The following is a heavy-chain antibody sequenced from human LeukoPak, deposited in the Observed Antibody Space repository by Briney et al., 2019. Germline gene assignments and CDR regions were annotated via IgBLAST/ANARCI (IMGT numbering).Heavy chain of an antibody. Sequence: ASLKVSCKASGYTFTGYYMHWVRQAPGQGLEWMGWINPNSGGANYAQKFQGRVTMTRDTSISTAYLELSRLRSDDTAVYYCARRYDFWSGYYKGYYYYMDVWGKGTTVTVSS. CDR1: GYTFTGYY. CDR2: INPNSGGA. J-gene: IGHJ6*03. CDR3: ARRYDFWSGYYKGYYYYMDV. V-gene: IGHV1-2*02. D-gene: IGHD3-3*01.